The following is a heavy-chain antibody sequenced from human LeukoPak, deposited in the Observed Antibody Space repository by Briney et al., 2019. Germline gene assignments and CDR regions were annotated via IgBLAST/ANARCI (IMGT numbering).Heavy chain of an antibody. J-gene: IGHJ4*02. D-gene: IGHD3-22*01. V-gene: IGHV1-8*01. CDR2: MNPNSGNT. Sequence: AASVKVSCTSSGYTFTSYDINWVRQAPGQGLEWMGWMNPNSGNTGYAQKFQGRVTMTRNTSISTAYMELSSLRSEDTAVYYCARAIPNNYYDSSGHNFDYWGQGTLVTVSS. CDR3: ARAIPNNYYDSSGHNFDY. CDR1: GYTFTSYD.